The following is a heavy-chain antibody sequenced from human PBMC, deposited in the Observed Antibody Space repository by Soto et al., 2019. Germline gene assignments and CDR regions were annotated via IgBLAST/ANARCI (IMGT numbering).Heavy chain of an antibody. V-gene: IGHV3-30*18. Sequence: QVQLVESGGGVVQPGMSLRLSCAASGFTFSSYGMHWVRQAPGKGLEWVAVISYDGSNKYYADSVKGRFTISRDNSKNTLYLQMNSLRGEDTAVYDCAKDLKFYSYYYYCMDVWGQGTTVTVSS. CDR3: AKDLKFYSYYYYCMDV. D-gene: IGHD2-15*01. J-gene: IGHJ6*02. CDR1: GFTFSSYG. CDR2: ISYDGSNK.